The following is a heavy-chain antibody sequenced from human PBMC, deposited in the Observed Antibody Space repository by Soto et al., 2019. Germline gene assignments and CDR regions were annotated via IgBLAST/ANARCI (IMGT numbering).Heavy chain of an antibody. CDR2: ISYDGSNK. J-gene: IGHJ6*01. V-gene: IGHV3-30*18. D-gene: IGHD5-12*01. CDR3: AQANDPRLNHSGYDSDYYYSGMDV. Sequence: QVQLVESGGGVVQPGRSLRLSCAASGFTLSSYGMHWVRQAPGKGLEWVAVISYDGSNKYYADSVKGRFTISRDNSKNTPXXQXNXXRAEDTAVFCCAQANDPRLNHSGYDSDYYYSGMDVWGQGTTVTLCS. CDR1: GFTLSSYG.